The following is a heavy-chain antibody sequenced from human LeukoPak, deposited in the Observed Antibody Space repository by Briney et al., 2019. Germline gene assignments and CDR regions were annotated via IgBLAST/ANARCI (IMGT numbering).Heavy chain of an antibody. CDR1: GGSTSSSYW. V-gene: IGHV4-4*02. CDR2: IYHSGNT. J-gene: IGHJ4*02. Sequence: SETLSLTCAVSGGSTSSSYWWTWVRQTPGRGLEWIGEIYHSGNTNYNPSLKSRVSISIDKSKNQFSLKLSSVTAADTAVYYCVRGARRCSDTRCYDYFDYWGQGTLVTVSS. D-gene: IGHD2-2*01. CDR3: VRGARRCSDTRCYDYFDY.